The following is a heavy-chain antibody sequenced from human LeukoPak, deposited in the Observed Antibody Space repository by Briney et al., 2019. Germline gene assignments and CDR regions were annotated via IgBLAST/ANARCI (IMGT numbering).Heavy chain of an antibody. J-gene: IGHJ4*02. CDR3: ARRAISNLAFDY. CDR2: IYYSGST. V-gene: IGHV4-59*08. Sequence: TSETLSLTCTVSGGSISSYYWSWIRQPPGKGLEWIGYIYYSGSTNYNPSLKSRVTISVDTSKNQFSLKLSSVTAADTAVYYCARRAISNLAFDYWGQGTLVTVSS. D-gene: IGHD3-3*01. CDR1: GGSISSYY.